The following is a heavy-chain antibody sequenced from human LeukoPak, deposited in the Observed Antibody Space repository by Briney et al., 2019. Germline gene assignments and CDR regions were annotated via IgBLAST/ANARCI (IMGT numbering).Heavy chain of an antibody. V-gene: IGHV3-74*03. D-gene: IGHD5-18*01. CDR3: VRGGSYGDY. CDR1: GFVFSDYY. J-gene: IGHJ4*02. Sequence: PGGSLRLSCVGSGFVFSDYYMHWVRQAPGKGLMWVSRIDTEGITKYADSVKGRFTISRDNARNTLYLQMNSLTAEDTAVYYCVRGGSYGDYWGQGTLVTVSS. CDR2: IDTEGIT.